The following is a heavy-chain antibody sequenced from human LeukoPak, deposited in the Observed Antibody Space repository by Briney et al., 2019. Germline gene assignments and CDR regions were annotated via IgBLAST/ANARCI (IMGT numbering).Heavy chain of an antibody. D-gene: IGHD6-6*01. J-gene: IGHJ2*01. CDR2: INHSGST. V-gene: IGHV4-34*01. CDR1: GGSFSGYY. Sequence: SETLSLTCAVYGGSFSGYYWSWIRQPPGKGLEWIGEINHSGSTNYNPSLKSRVTISVDTSKNQFSLKLSSVTAADTAVYYCARGSSYWYFDLWGRGTLVTVSS. CDR3: ARGSSYWYFDL.